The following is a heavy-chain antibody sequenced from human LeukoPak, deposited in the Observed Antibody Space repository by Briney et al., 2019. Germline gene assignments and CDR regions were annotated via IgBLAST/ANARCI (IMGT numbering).Heavy chain of an antibody. CDR3: ARHGGYDYAGNLDY. V-gene: IGHV3-21*04. CDR1: GFTFSIYS. D-gene: IGHD4-23*01. CDR2: ISSGSGDK. J-gene: IGHJ4*02. Sequence: PGGSLRLSCAASGFTFSIYSMNWVRQAPGKGLEWVSRISSGSGDKHYADSVKGRLTISRDNAKNSLDLQMDSLRGEDTAVYYCARHGGYDYAGNLDYWGQGTLVTVSS.